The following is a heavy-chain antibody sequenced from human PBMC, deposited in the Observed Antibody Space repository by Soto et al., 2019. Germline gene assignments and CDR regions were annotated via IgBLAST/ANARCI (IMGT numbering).Heavy chain of an antibody. V-gene: IGHV3-64D*06. CDR2: ISSIGDNT. Sequence: PGGSLRLSCSGSGFTFSRYSLMWFRQAPGKGLEYVSTISSIGDNTYYADSVKGRFTTSRDNSINTLYLQMSSLRSEDTSVYYCAKDRYSSSSGSPDYWGQGTLVTVSS. CDR1: GFTFSRYS. D-gene: IGHD6-6*01. J-gene: IGHJ4*02. CDR3: AKDRYSSSSGSPDY.